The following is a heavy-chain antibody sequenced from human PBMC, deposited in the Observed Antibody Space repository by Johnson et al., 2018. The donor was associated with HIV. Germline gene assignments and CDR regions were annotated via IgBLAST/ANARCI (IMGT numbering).Heavy chain of an antibody. V-gene: IGHV3-30-3*01. CDR2: ISYDGNNQ. D-gene: IGHD6-6*01. CDR1: GFTFSSYA. CDR3: ARESSSSSGAFDI. J-gene: IGHJ3*02. Sequence: QVQLVESGGGVVQPGKSLRLSCAASGFTFSSYAMHWVRQAPGKGLEWVAVISYDGNNQYYADSVKGRFTISRDNSKNTVYLQMNSLRAEDTAVYYCARESSSSSGAFDIWGQGTMVTVSS.